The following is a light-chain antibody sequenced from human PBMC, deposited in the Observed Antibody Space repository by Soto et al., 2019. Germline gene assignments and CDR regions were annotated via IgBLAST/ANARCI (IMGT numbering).Light chain of an antibody. Sequence: QSALTQPASVSGSPGQSITISCTGTNSDVGSYNLVSWYQQQPGKAPKLIIYEVTNRPSGVSNRFSGSKSGNTASLTISGLQAEDGADYYCSSYTTGSTRVFGTGTKLTVL. CDR3: SSYTTGSTRV. CDR1: NSDVGSYNL. CDR2: EVT. V-gene: IGLV2-14*02. J-gene: IGLJ1*01.